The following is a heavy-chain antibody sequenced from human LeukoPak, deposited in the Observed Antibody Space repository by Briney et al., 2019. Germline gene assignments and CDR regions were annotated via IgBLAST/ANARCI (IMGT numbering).Heavy chain of an antibody. J-gene: IGHJ4*02. CDR3: AREGYSSSSYDY. V-gene: IGHV3-74*01. CDR1: EFTFSRYW. D-gene: IGHD6-6*01. Sequence: VGSLRLSCTASEFTFSRYWMHWVRQAPGKGLVWVSRINSDGSSTSYADSVKGRFTISRDNAKNTLYLQMNSLRAEDTAVYYCAREGYSSSSYDYWGQGTLVTVSS. CDR2: INSDGSST.